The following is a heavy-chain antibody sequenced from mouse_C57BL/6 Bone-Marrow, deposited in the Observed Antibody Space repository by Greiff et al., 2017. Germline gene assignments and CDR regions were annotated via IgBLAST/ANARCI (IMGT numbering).Heavy chain of an antibody. V-gene: IGHV1-61*01. D-gene: IGHD2-3*01. J-gene: IGHJ2*01. CDR3: ARGYYSYYFDY. CDR1: GYTFTSYW. Sequence: QVQLQQPGAELVRPGSSVKLSCKASGYTFTSYWMDWVKQRPGQGLEWIGNIYPSDSETHYNQKFKDKATLTVEKSSSTAYMQLSSLTSEDSAVYYCARGYYSYYFDYWGQGTTLTVSS. CDR2: IYPSDSET.